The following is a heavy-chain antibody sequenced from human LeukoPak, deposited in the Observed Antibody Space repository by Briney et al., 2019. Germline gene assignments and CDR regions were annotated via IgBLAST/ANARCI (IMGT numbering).Heavy chain of an antibody. CDR1: GYTFTSYD. CDR3: ARGSLFGSGSSPED. Sequence: ASVKVSCKASGYTFTSYDINWVRQATGQGLDGMGWMNPNSGNTGYAQKFQGRVTITRNTSISTAYMELSSLRSEDTAVYYCARGSLFGSGSSPEDWGQGTLVTVSS. D-gene: IGHD3-10*01. CDR2: MNPNSGNT. V-gene: IGHV1-8*03. J-gene: IGHJ4*02.